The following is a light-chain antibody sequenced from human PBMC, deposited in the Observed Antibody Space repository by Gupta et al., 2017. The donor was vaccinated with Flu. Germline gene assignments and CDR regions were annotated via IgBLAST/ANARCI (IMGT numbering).Light chain of an antibody. Sequence: QSVLSQPPSVSAASGQTVTISCSGSSSNIGNNYVSWYQQLPGTAPKLLIYEDDKRPSGIVDRFSGSKSGTSATLGITGLQAGDEADDYCAAWDSSLRATVFGGGTTVTVL. CDR1: SSNIGNNY. V-gene: IGLV1-51*02. CDR2: EDD. J-gene: IGLJ3*02. CDR3: AAWDSSLRATV.